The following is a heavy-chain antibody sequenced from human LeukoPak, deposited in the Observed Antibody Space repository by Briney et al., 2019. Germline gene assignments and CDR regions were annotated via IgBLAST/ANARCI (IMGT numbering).Heavy chain of an antibody. V-gene: IGHV5-51*01. Sequence: GGSLKISCKGSGYSFTSYWIGWVRQMPGKGLEWMGIIYPGDSDTRYSPSFQGQVTISADKSISTAYLQWSSLKASDTAMYYCARHSDPQLLWFGTAVGYMDVWGKGNTVTVSS. CDR2: IYPGDSDT. D-gene: IGHD3-10*01. J-gene: IGHJ6*03. CDR1: GYSFTSYW. CDR3: ARHSDPQLLWFGTAVGYMDV.